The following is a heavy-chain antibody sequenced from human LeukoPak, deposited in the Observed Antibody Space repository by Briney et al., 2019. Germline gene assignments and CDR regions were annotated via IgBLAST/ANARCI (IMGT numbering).Heavy chain of an antibody. V-gene: IGHV3-30*03. CDR3: ARMYCSSTSCYTDAFDI. J-gene: IGHJ3*02. CDR2: ISYDGSNK. Sequence: GGSLRLSCAASGFTFSSYGMHWVRQAPGKGLEWVAVISYDGSNKYYADSVKGRFTISRDNSKNTLYLQMNSLRAEDTAVYYCARMYCSSTSCYTDAFDIWGQGTMVTVSS. D-gene: IGHD2-2*02. CDR1: GFTFSSYG.